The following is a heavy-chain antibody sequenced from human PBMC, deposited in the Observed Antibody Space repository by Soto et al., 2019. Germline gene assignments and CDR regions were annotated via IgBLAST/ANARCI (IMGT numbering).Heavy chain of an antibody. V-gene: IGHV2-5*01. J-gene: IGHJ5*02. CDR3: VSGSFPNWFDP. CDR2: IYWNDDK. CDR1: GFSFSTSGVG. Sequence: QITLKESGPTLVKPAQTLTLTCTFSGFSFSTSGVGVGWIRQPPGKALEWLALIYWNDDKRYSPSLRTRLTITKATSKNQVVLTMTNMDPVDTATYSCVSGSFPNWFDPWGQGTLVIVSS. D-gene: IGHD3-10*01.